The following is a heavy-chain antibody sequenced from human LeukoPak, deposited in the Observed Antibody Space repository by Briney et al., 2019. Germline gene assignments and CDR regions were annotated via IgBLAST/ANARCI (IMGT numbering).Heavy chain of an antibody. CDR1: GFTFDDYG. V-gene: IGHV3-20*04. CDR3: ARGEEQSLGVSYLRADAFDI. D-gene: IGHD1-26*01. Sequence: PGGSLRLSCAASGFTFDDYGMNWVRQAPGKGLEWVSGINWNGGSTGYADSVKGRFTISRDNAKNSLYLQMNGLRAEDTALYYCARGEEQSLGVSYLRADAFDIWGQGTMVTVSS. J-gene: IGHJ3*02. CDR2: INWNGGST.